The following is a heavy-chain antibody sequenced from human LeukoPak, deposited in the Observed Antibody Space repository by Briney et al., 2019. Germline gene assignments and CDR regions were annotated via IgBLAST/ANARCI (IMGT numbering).Heavy chain of an antibody. D-gene: IGHD5-12*01. J-gene: IGHJ4*02. V-gene: IGHV3-21*01. CDR2: ISASSAFI. CDR1: GFEFSSYT. CDR3: ARESATSSFSFES. Sequence: PGGSLRLSCAASGFEFSSYTMNWVRQAPGKGLEWVSSISASSAFIHYADSVKGRFTVSRDNAKSSLFLQMDRLSVEDTAIYYCARESATSSFSFESWGQGVLVPVSS.